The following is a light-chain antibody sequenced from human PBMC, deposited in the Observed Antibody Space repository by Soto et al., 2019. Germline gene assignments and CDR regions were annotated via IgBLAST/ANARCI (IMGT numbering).Light chain of an antibody. CDR2: GAS. Sequence: EIVMTQSPATLSVSPGERATLSCRASQSVSSNLAWYQQKPGQAPRLLIYGASTRATGIPARFSGSGSGTEFPLTISSLQSEDFAVYYCQQYNNWPPRFGPGTKVDTK. V-gene: IGKV3-15*01. CDR3: QQYNNWPPR. CDR1: QSVSSN. J-gene: IGKJ3*01.